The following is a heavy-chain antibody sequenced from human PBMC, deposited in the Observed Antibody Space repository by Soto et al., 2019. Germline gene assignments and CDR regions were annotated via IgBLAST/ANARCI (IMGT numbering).Heavy chain of an antibody. Sequence: EVPLVESGGGLVQPGGSLRLSCAASGFIFSNYEMNWVRQAPGKGLEWLSSISSSGTTIYYADSVKGRFSISRDNAKDSLYLQMNSLRAEDTAVYYCARGRGLFADYWGQGTLVTVSS. CDR1: GFIFSNYE. CDR3: ARGRGLFADY. J-gene: IGHJ4*02. D-gene: IGHD5-12*01. CDR2: ISSSGTTI. V-gene: IGHV3-48*03.